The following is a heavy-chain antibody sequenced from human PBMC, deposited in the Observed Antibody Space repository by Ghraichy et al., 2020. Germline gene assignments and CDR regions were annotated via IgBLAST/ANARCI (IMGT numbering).Heavy chain of an antibody. CDR3: ARDRGYGDYDAFDI. CDR2: INAGNGNT. J-gene: IGHJ3*02. V-gene: IGHV1-3*01. CDR1: GYTFTSYA. D-gene: IGHD4-17*01. Sequence: ASVKVSCKASGYTFTSYAMHWVRQAPGQRLEWMGWINAGNGNTKYSQKFQGRVTITRDTSASTAYMELSSLRSEDTAVYYCARDRGYGDYDAFDIWGQGTMVTVSS.